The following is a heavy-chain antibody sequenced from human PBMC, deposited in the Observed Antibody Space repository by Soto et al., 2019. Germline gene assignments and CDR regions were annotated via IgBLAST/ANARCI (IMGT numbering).Heavy chain of an antibody. CDR3: ARDFLEWLLEDYYYYGMAV. CDR1: GYTFTSYY. J-gene: IGHJ6*02. Sequence: ASVKVSCKASGYTFTSYYMHWVRQPPGQGLEWMGIINPSGGSTIYAQKFQGRVTMTRDTSTSTVYMELSSLRSEDTAVYYCARDFLEWLLEDYYYYGMAVWGQGTTVTVSS. D-gene: IGHD3-3*01. V-gene: IGHV1-46*01. CDR2: INPSGGST.